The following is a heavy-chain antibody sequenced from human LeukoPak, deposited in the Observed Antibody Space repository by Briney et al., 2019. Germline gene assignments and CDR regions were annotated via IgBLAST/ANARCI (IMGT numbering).Heavy chain of an antibody. V-gene: IGHV3-23*01. J-gene: IGHJ6*04. D-gene: IGHD3-3*01. CDR1: GCTFSSYA. CDR3: AKSRADFWSSSDV. Sequence: PGGSLTLSCAASGCTFSSYAMSWVRQAPGRGLEWVSAISGSGGDTYYADSVKGRFSISRDNSKNTLNLQMNSLRAEDTAVYYCAKSRADFWSSSDVWGKGTTVTVSS. CDR2: ISGSGGDT.